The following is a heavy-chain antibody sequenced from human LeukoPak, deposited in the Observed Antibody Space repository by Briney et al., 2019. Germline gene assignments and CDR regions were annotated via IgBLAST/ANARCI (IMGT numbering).Heavy chain of an antibody. D-gene: IGHD5-18*01. CDR2: INSDGSST. CDR1: GFTFSSYW. J-gene: IGHJ4*02. Sequence: PGGSLRLSCAASGFTFSSYWMHWVRQAPGKGLVRVSRINSDGSSTSYADSVRGRFTICRDNAKNTLYLQMNSLRAEDTAVYYCARDGYSYGDGTFDYWGQGTLVTVSS. V-gene: IGHV3-74*01. CDR3: ARDGYSYGDGTFDY.